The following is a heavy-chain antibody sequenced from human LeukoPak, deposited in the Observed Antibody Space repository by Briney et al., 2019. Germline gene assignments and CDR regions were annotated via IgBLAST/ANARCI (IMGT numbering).Heavy chain of an antibody. CDR3: ARCYSSSCPDGFDP. Sequence: GESLKISCKGSGYSFTSYRIGWVRQMPGKGLEWIGIIYPGDSDTRYSPSFQGQVTISADKSISTAYPQWSSLKASDTAMYYCARCYSSSCPDGFDPWGQGTLVTVSS. J-gene: IGHJ5*02. D-gene: IGHD6-13*01. CDR2: IYPGDSDT. CDR1: GYSFTSYR. V-gene: IGHV5-51*01.